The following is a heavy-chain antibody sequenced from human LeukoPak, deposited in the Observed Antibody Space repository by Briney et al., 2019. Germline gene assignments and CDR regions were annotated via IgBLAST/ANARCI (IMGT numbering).Heavy chain of an antibody. CDR2: ISYDGSNK. J-gene: IGHJ4*02. D-gene: IGHD2-2*01. V-gene: IGHV3-30*04. CDR3: AREYCSSTSCSGFDY. CDR1: GFTFSSYA. Sequence: GGSLRLSCAASGFTFSSYAMHWVRQAPGKGLEWVAVISYDGSNKYYADSVKGRFTISRDNSKNTLYLQMNSLRAEDTAVYYCAREYCSSTSCSGFDYWGQGTLVTVSS.